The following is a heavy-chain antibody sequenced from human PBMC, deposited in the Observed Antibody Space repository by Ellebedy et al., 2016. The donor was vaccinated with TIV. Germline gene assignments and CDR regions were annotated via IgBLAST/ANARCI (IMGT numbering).Heavy chain of an antibody. V-gene: IGHV1-18*01. CDR2: INTNNGNT. J-gene: IGHJ6*03. CDR3: ARGPVLGPYSYYYMDV. Sequence: AASVKVSCKASGYSFGSYGISWVRQAPGQGLEWMGWINTNNGNTNYAEKGQGRVTMTRDSSTNTAYLELRSLRSDDTAVYYCARGPVLGPYSYYYMDVWGKGTMVTVSS. D-gene: IGHD3-16*01. CDR1: GYSFGSYG.